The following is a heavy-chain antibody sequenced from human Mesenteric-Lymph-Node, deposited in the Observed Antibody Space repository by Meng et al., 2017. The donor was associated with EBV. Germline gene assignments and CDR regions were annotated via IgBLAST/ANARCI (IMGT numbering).Heavy chain of an antibody. CDR2: VNHAGTT. J-gene: IGHJ5*02. D-gene: IGHD3-16*01. CDR1: GGSFSDYY. Sequence: QVQPQQWGAGLLKPSGTLSLTCAVYGGSFSDYYWTWIRQPPGKGLEWIGEVNHAGTTIYNPSLESRVTISVDTSKNQFSLKLTSVTAADTAVYFCAALGSFASSIDPWGQGTLVTVSS. V-gene: IGHV4-34*01. CDR3: AALGSFASSIDP.